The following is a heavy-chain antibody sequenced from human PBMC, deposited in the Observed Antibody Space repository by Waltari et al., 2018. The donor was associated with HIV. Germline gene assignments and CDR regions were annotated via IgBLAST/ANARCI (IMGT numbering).Heavy chain of an antibody. Sequence: VRLMESGGGLVEPGGSLTISCAASGFTFTQYTMNWIRQIPGKGLEWLASISRDNRESYFIDSMKGRFTISRDNAANSVFLHMDRLRVDDTARYFCVRDDPGYEPIDYWGRGTLVTVSS. J-gene: IGHJ4*02. CDR3: VRDDPGYEPIDY. CDR2: ISRDNRES. V-gene: IGHV3-21*02. D-gene: IGHD2-2*01. CDR1: GFTFTQYT.